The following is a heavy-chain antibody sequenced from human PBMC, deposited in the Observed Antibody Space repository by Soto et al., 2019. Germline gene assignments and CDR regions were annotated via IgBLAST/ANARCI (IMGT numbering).Heavy chain of an antibody. CDR3: AAGGGLPRYY. CDR1: GGSISSGGYS. J-gene: IGHJ4*02. D-gene: IGHD5-12*01. CDR2: IYHSGST. Sequence: QLQLQESGSGLVKPSQTLSLTCAVSGGSISSGGYSWSWIRQPPGKGLEWIGYIYHSGSTYYNPSPKSRVTVSVDRSKNKFSLKLSSVTAADTAVYYCAAGGGLPRYYWGQGTLVTVSS. V-gene: IGHV4-30-2*01.